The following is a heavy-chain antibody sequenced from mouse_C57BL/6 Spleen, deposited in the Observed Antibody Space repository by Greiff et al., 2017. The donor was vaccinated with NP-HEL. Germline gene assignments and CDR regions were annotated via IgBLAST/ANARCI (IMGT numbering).Heavy chain of an antibody. D-gene: IGHD1-1*01. Sequence: QVQLKQSGPELVKPGASVKLSCKASGYTFTSYDINWVKQRPGQGLEWIGWIYPRDGSTKYNEKFKGKATLTVDTSSSTAYMELHSLTSEDSAVYFGARSGYYGRSYVLFDYWGQGTTLTVSS. V-gene: IGHV1-85*01. CDR3: ARSGYYGRSYVLFDY. CDR1: GYTFTSYD. CDR2: IYPRDGST. J-gene: IGHJ2*01.